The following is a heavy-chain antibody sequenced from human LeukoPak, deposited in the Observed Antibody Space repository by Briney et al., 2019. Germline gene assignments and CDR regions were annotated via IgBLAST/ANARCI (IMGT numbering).Heavy chain of an antibody. CDR2: INPSGGST. Sequence: ASVKVSCKASGYTFTSYYMHWVRQAPGQGLEWMGIINPSGGSTSYAQKFQGRVAMTRDTSTSTVYKELSSLRSEDTAVYYCAREGSYYDSSGYRGQSTRNWFDPWGQGTLVTVSS. V-gene: IGHV1-46*01. D-gene: IGHD3-22*01. CDR3: AREGSYYDSSGYRGQSTRNWFDP. CDR1: GYTFTSYY. J-gene: IGHJ5*02.